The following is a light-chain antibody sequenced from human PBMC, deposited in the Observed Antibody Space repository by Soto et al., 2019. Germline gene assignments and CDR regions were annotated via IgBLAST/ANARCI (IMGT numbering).Light chain of an antibody. CDR3: QSYGDNNQV. V-gene: IGLV6-57*02. CDR1: SGSIASNY. Sequence: NFMLTQPHSVSESPGKTVTISCTGSSGSIASNYVQWFQQRPGSAPTTVIYEDNKRPSWVPDRFSGSIDSSSNSASLTISGLKTEDEADYYCQSYGDNNQVFGGGTKLTVL. CDR2: EDN. J-gene: IGLJ3*02.